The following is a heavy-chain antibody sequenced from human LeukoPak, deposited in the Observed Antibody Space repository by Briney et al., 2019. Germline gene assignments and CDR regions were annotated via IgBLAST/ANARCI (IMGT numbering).Heavy chain of an antibody. CDR1: SGSISSYY. V-gene: IGHV4-59*01. CDR3: ARLISGTDGFDI. D-gene: IGHD2-15*01. CDR2: ISYSGST. J-gene: IGHJ3*02. Sequence: PSETLSLTCTVSSGSISSYYWNWIRQPPGKGLEWVGYISYSGSTNYNPSLRSRDTISVETSKNQFSLKLSSVTAADTGVYYCARLISGTDGFDIWGQGTMVTVYS.